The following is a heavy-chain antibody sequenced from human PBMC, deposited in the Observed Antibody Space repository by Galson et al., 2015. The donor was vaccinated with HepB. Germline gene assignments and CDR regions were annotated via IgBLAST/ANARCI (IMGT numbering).Heavy chain of an antibody. Sequence: SLRLSCAASGFSSGFTFTNHGFSWVRQAPGKGLEWVSSVGTTVDTYYTDSVKGRFTISRDNSKNTLYLQMNSLRAEDTAVYYCAKEYRGPFTFGGVIEPFDYWGQGTLVTVSS. CDR3: AKEYRGPFTFGGVIEPFDY. J-gene: IGHJ4*02. D-gene: IGHD3-16*02. CDR1: GFSSGFTFTNHG. CDR2: VGTTVDT. V-gene: IGHV3-23*01.